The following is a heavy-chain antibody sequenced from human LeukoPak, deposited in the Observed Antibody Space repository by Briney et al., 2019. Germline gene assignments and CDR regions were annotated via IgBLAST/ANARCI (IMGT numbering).Heavy chain of an antibody. J-gene: IGHJ4*02. V-gene: IGHV3-74*01. D-gene: IGHD2-15*01. CDR1: GFTFSSYW. CDR3: ARGLEVVAADY. Sequence: GGSLRLSCAASGFTFSSYWMHWVRQAPGKGLVWVSRINSDGSSTSYADSVKGRFTISRDNAKNTLYLQMNSLSAEDTAVYYCARGLEVVAADYWGQGTLVTVSS. CDR2: INSDGSST.